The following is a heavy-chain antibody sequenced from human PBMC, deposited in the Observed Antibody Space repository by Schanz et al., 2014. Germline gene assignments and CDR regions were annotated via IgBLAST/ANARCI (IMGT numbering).Heavy chain of an antibody. D-gene: IGHD6-19*01. V-gene: IGHV1-69*04. CDR3: ARGLGDERWLDLNEAFDI. CDR1: GYSFTDYA. CDR2: IIPILGIT. J-gene: IGHJ3*02. Sequence: QVQLVQSGVEAKRPGASVRVSCKASGYSFTDYAIHWVRQAPGQGLEWMGRIIPILGITNVAQTFQDRVTITADKSTSTAYMELSSLRSEDTAVYYCARGLGDERWLDLNEAFDIWGQGTIVTVSS.